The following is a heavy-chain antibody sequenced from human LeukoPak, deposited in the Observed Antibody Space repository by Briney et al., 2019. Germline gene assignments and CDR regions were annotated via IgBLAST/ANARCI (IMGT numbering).Heavy chain of an antibody. CDR3: ARRPESCSSTSCYYFDN. V-gene: IGHV1-8*03. CDR1: GYTFTRYE. Sequence: GASVKVSCKASGYTFTRYEIHWERQATGQGLEWMGWMNPNSGNTGYAQKFQGRVTITRDTSITTAYMDLSNLRSEDTALYYCARRPESCSSTSCYYFDNWGQGTLVTVSS. J-gene: IGHJ4*02. D-gene: IGHD2-2*01. CDR2: MNPNSGNT.